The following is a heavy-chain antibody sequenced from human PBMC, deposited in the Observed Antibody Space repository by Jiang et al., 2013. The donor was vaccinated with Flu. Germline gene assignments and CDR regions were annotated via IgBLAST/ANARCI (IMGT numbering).Heavy chain of an antibody. D-gene: IGHD3-9*01. Sequence: KGSGYSFTSNWIGWVRQMPGKGLEWMGIIYPADSDTRYSPSFQGQVTISADKSISTAYLQWSSLKASDTAMYYCARWGRLTGYPSLVPRFTLDYWGQGTLVTVSS. CDR2: IYPADSDT. J-gene: IGHJ4*02. CDR3: ARWGRLTGYPSLVPRFTLDY. CDR1: GYSFTSNW. V-gene: IGHV5-51*01.